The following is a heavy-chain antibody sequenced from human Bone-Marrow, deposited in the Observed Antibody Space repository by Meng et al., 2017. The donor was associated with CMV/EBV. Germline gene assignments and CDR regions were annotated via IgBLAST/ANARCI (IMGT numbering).Heavy chain of an antibody. CDR2: IIPIFGTA. CDR3: ARGVLFGEAGTVLDY. Sequence: VQVVECGGEVKKPGSSVKVSCKASGGTFSSYAISWVRQAPGQGLEWMGGIIPIFGTANYAQKFQGRVTITADESTSTAYMELSSLRSEDTAVYYCARGVLFGEAGTVLDYWGQGTLVTVSS. CDR1: GGTFSSYA. J-gene: IGHJ4*02. D-gene: IGHD1-7*01. V-gene: IGHV1-69*01.